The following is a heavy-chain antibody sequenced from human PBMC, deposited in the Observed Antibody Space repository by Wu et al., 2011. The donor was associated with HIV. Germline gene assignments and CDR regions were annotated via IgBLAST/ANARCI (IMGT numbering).Heavy chain of an antibody. V-gene: IGHV1-2*02. D-gene: IGHD1-1*01. CDR1: GKNFAGFY. J-gene: IGHJ4*02. CDR2: INPDSGNA. CDR3: ARSGEQLAHLDF. Sequence: QVQLVQSGAEVKKPGASVKVSCRASGKNFAGFYIHWVRQAPGQGLEWMGLINPDSGNAIHALKFRGRVTLTREPSKSILYLGLNGLTPDDTAIYFCARSGEQLAHLDFWGQGSLITVSA.